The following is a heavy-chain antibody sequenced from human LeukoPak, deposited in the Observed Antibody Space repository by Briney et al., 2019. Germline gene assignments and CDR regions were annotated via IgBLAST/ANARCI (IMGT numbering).Heavy chain of an antibody. CDR2: ISSSGSTI. V-gene: IGHV3-11*01. J-gene: IGHJ4*02. CDR1: GFTLSDYY. D-gene: IGHD5-18*01. CDR3: ARQYSYGSRAFDY. Sequence: GGSLRLSCAASGFTLSDYYMNWIRQAPGKGLEWVSYISSSGSTIYYADSVKGRFTISRDNAKNSLYLQMNSLRAEDTAVYYFARQYSYGSRAFDYWGQGPLVTVPS.